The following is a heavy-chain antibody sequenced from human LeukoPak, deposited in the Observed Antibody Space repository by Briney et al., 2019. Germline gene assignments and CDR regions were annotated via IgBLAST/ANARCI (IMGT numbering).Heavy chain of an antibody. CDR3: ARNPYLQVDGQDAFDI. CDR2: INPNSGGT. V-gene: IGHV1-2*02. Sequence: GASVKVSCKASGYTFTGYYMHWVRQAPGQGLEWMGWINPNSGGTNYAQKFQGRVTMTRDTSISTAYMELSRLRSDDTAAYYCARNPYLQVDGQDAFDIWGQGTMVTVSS. J-gene: IGHJ3*02. CDR1: GYTFTGYY. D-gene: IGHD5-24*01.